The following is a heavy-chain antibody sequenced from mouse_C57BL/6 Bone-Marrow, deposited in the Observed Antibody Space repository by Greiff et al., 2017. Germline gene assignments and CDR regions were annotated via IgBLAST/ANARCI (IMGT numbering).Heavy chain of an antibody. J-gene: IGHJ3*01. V-gene: IGHV1-81*01. CDR1: GYTFTSYG. Sequence: VKLMESGAELARPGASVKLSCKASGYTFTSYGISWVKQRTGQGLEWIGEIYPRSGNTYYNEKFKGKATLPADKSSSTAYMDLRRLTSEDSAVSVYAGRSIYYGYDGPFAYGGQGTLVTVSA. CDR3: AGRSIYYGYDGPFAY. CDR2: IYPRSGNT. D-gene: IGHD2-2*01.